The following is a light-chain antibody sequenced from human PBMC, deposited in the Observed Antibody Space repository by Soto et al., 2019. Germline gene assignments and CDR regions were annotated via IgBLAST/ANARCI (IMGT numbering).Light chain of an antibody. Sequence: EIVLTHSPGTLSLSPGERATLSCRASQRVKSSYLAWYQQKPGQPPRLLIYGASTRATGIPDRFIGSGSATDFTLTITRMEPEDFAVFYWQQYGSSPLTFGGGSKVEIK. V-gene: IGKV3-20*01. J-gene: IGKJ4*01. CDR1: QRVKSSY. CDR2: GAS. CDR3: QQYGSSPLT.